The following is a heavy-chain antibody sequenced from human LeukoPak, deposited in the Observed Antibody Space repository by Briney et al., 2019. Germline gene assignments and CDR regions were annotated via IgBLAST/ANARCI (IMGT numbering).Heavy chain of an antibody. CDR3: ARRYSNYLFDY. CDR2: IYYSGNT. CDR1: GYSITNGYY. V-gene: IGHV4-38-2*01. Sequence: PSETLSLTCGVSGYSITNGYYWAWIRQPPGKGLEWIGNIYYSGNTYYNPSLKSRDTISVDTSKNQFSLMVSSVTAADTAVYYCARRYSNYLFDYWGQGTLVTVSS. J-gene: IGHJ4*02. D-gene: IGHD4-11*01.